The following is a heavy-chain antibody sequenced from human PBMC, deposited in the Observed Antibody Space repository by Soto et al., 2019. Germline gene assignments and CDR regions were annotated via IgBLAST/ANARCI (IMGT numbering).Heavy chain of an antibody. CDR3: AKDKTLSGWYAFDY. CDR2: ISWNSGSI. J-gene: IGHJ4*02. Sequence: EVQLVESGGGLVQPGRSLRLSCAASGFPFDDYAMQWVRQAPGQGMEWVSGISWNSGSIGYADSVKGRFTISRDNAKNSLYLQMNSLRAEDTALYYCAKDKTLSGWYAFDYWGQGTLVTVSS. CDR1: GFPFDDYA. D-gene: IGHD6-19*01. V-gene: IGHV3-9*01.